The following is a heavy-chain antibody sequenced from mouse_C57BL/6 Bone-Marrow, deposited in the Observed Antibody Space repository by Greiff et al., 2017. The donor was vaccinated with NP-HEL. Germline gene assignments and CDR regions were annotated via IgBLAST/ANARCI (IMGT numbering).Heavy chain of an antibody. V-gene: IGHV10-1*01. D-gene: IGHD1-1*01. CDR1: GFSFNTYA. J-gene: IGHJ2*01. CDR2: IRSKSNNYAT. Sequence: EVQRVESGGGLVQPKGSLKLSCAASGFSFNTYAMNWVRQAPGKGLEWVARIRSKSNNYATYYADSVKDRFTISRDDSESMLYLQMNNLKTEDTAMYYCVSGSSSFDYWGQGTTLTVSS. CDR3: VSGSSSFDY.